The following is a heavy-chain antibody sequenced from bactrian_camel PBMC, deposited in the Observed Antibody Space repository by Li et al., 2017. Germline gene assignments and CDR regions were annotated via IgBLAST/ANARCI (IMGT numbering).Heavy chain of an antibody. CDR2: IDRDGRA. Sequence: VQLVESGGGSVQAGGSLRLSCAAAGYTYCGYDMSWFRQAPGKEREGVVSIDRDGRATYADSVKGRFTISQDSARNTVYLQMNSLKPEDTAMYYCAAFCSGGYWSFKYWGQGTQVTVS. J-gene: IGHJ4*01. V-gene: IGHV3S10*01. CDR1: GYTYCGYD. D-gene: IGHD2*01. CDR3: AAFCSGGYWSFKY.